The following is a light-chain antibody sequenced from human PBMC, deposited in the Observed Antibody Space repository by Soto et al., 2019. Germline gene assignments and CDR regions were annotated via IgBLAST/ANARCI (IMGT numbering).Light chain of an antibody. V-gene: IGKV3-20*01. CDR2: GAL. CDR1: QSVNRNS. Sequence: ENVLTQSPGTLSLSPGERAALSCRASQSVNRNSLAWYQQKPGQAPRLLIYGALSRATGIPERFSGSGSGTDFTLTISRLEPEDFAVYYCQQYGSLPWTFGQGTKVEIK. CDR3: QQYGSLPWT. J-gene: IGKJ1*01.